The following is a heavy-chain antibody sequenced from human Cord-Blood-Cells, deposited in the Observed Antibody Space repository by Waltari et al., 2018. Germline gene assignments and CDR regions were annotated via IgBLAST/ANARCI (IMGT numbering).Heavy chain of an antibody. V-gene: IGHV4-34*01. CDR2: INHSGST. J-gene: IGHJ4*02. Sequence: QVQLQQWGAGLLKPSETLSLTCAVYGGSFSGYYWSWIRQPPGKGLEWIGEINHSGSTNYNPSLKSRVTISVDTSKNQFSLKLGSVTAADTAVYYCARGLAYYDFWSGYYYFDYWGQGTLVTVSS. CDR3: ARGLAYYDFWSGYYYFDY. D-gene: IGHD3-3*01. CDR1: GGSFSGYY.